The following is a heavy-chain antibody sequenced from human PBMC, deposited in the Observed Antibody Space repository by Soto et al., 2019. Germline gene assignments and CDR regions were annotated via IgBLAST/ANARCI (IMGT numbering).Heavy chain of an antibody. CDR2: IYWDDGK. CDR1: GFSLSSSGVG. Sequence: SGPTLVNPTQTLTLTCTFSGFSLSSSGVGVGWIRQPPGKALEWLALIYWDDGKRYSPSPSLKNRLTTTKDTSKNQVVLTMANMDHMDTATYYCAHRPYNGGSRPFDFWGQGTLVTVSS. J-gene: IGHJ4*02. V-gene: IGHV2-5*02. CDR3: AHRPYNGGSRPFDF. D-gene: IGHD2-8*01.